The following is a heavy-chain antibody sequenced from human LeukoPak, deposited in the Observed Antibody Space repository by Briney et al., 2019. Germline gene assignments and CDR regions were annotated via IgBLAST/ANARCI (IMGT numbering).Heavy chain of an antibody. J-gene: IGHJ6*02. Sequence: SQTLSLTCAISGDSVSSNSAAWNWIRQSPSRGLGWLGRTYYRSKWYNDYAVSVKSRITINPDTSKNQFSLQLNSVTPEDTAVYYCARVVSMVRGVGYGMDVWGQGTTVTVSS. V-gene: IGHV6-1*01. CDR3: ARVVSMVRGVGYGMDV. CDR1: GDSVSSNSAA. D-gene: IGHD3-10*01. CDR2: TYYRSKWYN.